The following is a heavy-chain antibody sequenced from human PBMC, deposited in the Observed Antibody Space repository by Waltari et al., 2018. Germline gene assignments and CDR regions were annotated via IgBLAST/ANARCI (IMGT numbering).Heavy chain of an antibody. CDR1: GFTFSSYW. D-gene: IGHD5-18*01. V-gene: IGHV3-74*01. CDR2: INSDGSRT. J-gene: IGHJ4*02. CDR3: ASADVDTAMGGAYDY. Sequence: EVQLVESGGGLVQPGGSLRLSCAASGFTFSSYWMHWVRQAPGKGLVWISRINSDGSRTSYADSVKGRFTISRDNAKNTLYLQMNSLRAEDTAVYYCASADVDTAMGGAYDYWGQGTLVTVSS.